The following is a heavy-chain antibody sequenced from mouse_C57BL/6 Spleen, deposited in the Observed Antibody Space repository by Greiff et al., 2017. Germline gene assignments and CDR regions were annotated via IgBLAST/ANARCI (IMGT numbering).Heavy chain of an antibody. J-gene: IGHJ3*01. CDR2: IYPGSGNT. V-gene: IGHV1-66*01. Sequence: QVQLQQSGPELVKPGASVKISCKASGYSFTSYYIHWVKQRPGQGLEWIGRIYPGSGNTKYNEKFKGKATLTADTSSSTAYMQLSSLTSEDSAVDYCARCRYGCSHGGFAYWGQGTLVTVSA. CDR3: ARCRYGCSHGGFAY. CDR1: GYSFTSYY. D-gene: IGHD1-1*01.